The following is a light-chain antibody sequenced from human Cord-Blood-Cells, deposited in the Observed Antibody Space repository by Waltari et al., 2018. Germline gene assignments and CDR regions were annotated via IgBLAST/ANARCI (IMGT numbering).Light chain of an antibody. CDR1: SSDVRSYNL. CDR3: CSYAGSSTVYV. CDR2: EGS. J-gene: IGLJ1*01. Sequence: VSGSPGQSITISCAGTSSDVRSYNLVSWYQQHPGQAPKLMIYEGSKRPSGVSNRFSGSKSGNTASLTSSGLPAEDEADYYCCSYAGSSTVYVFGTGTKVTVL. V-gene: IGLV2-23*01.